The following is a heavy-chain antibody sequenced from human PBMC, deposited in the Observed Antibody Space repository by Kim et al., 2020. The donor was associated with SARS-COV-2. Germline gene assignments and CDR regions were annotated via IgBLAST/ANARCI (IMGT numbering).Heavy chain of an antibody. D-gene: IGHD3-9*01. CDR2: GSET. V-gene: IGHV3-7*01. CDR3: VRENWFFDN. Sequence: GSETYYGGSGKGRFTISRDNARNSLYLQMDSLRAEDTAVYFCVRENWFFDNWGQGSLVTVSS. J-gene: IGHJ4*02.